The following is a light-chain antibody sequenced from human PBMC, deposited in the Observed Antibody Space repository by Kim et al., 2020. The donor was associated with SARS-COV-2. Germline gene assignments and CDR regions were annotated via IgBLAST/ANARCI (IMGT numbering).Light chain of an antibody. CDR1: KLGDKY. V-gene: IGLV3-1*01. CDR2: RDN. Sequence: SPGQTSSITCSGDKLGDKYASWYQQKPGQSPVVVIFRDNRRPSGIPERFSGSNSGNTATLTISGTQAMDEADYYCQAWDSSIYVFGTGTKVTVL. J-gene: IGLJ1*01. CDR3: QAWDSSIYV.